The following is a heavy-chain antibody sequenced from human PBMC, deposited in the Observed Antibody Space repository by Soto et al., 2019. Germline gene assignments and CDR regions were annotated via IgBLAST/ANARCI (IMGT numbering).Heavy chain of an antibody. V-gene: IGHV4-34*01. CDR3: AREVPRYYYGSGRRNWFDP. D-gene: IGHD3-10*01. CDR1: GGSFSGYY. J-gene: IGHJ5*02. Sequence: SETLSLTCAVYGGSFSGYYWSWIRQPPGKGLEWIGEINHSGSTNYNPSLKSRVTISVDTSKYQFSLKLSSVTAADTAVYYCAREVPRYYYGSGRRNWFDPWGQGTLVTVSS. CDR2: INHSGST.